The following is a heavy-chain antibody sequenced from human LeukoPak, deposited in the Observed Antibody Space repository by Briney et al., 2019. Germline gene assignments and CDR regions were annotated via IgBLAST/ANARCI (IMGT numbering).Heavy chain of an antibody. CDR1: GFTFSSYA. D-gene: IGHD6-19*01. Sequence: GGSLRLSCAASGFTFSSYAMSWVRQAPGKGLEWVSVISNSGGSTYYADSVKGRFTISRDNSKNTLYLQMSSLRDEDTAVYYCASGGSGWLAVDYWGQGTLVTVSS. CDR2: ISNSGGST. V-gene: IGHV3-23*01. J-gene: IGHJ4*02. CDR3: ASGGSGWLAVDY.